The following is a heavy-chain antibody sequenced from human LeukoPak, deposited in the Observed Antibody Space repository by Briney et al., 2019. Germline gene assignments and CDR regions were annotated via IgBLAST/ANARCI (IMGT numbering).Heavy chain of an antibody. V-gene: IGHV3-23*01. CDR1: GFIFNNYG. Sequence: PGGSLRLSCAASGFIFNNYGLVWVRQAPGKGLEWVSAISNDGGGTTYADFVKGRFSVSRDNSKNTLFLQMNSLRAEDTAVYYCAKVATLDAFDIWGQGTMVTVSS. J-gene: IGHJ3*02. D-gene: IGHD2-15*01. CDR3: AKVATLDAFDI. CDR2: ISNDGGGT.